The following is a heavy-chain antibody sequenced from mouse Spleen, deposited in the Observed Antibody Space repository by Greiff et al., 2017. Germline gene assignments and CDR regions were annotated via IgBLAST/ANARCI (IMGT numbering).Heavy chain of an antibody. CDR1: GFSLTGYG. V-gene: IGHV2-6-7*01. J-gene: IGHJ1*01. Sequence: QVQLKESGPGLVAPSQSLSITCTVSGFSLTGYGVNWARQPPGKGLEWLGMIWGDGSTDYNSALKSRLSISKDNSKSQVFLKMNSLQTDDTARYYCARDPDYDGYFDVWGAGTTVTVSS. D-gene: IGHD2-4*01. CDR3: ARDPDYDGYFDV. CDR2: IWGDGST.